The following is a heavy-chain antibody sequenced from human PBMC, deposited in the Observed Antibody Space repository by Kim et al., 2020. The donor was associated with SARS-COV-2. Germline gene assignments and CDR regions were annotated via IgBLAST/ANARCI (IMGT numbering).Heavy chain of an antibody. CDR2: DK. V-gene: IGHV3-7*03. Sequence: DKTYVDSLKGRFTISKDNAKNSLYLQMSSLRAEETAIYYCVRAPRGYDSSPFYWGRGTLVTVSS. CDR3: VRAPRGYDSSPFY. D-gene: IGHD5-12*01. J-gene: IGHJ4*02.